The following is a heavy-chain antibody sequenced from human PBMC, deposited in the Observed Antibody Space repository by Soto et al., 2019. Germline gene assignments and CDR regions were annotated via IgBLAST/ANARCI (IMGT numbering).Heavy chain of an antibody. CDR2: IYPGDSDT. V-gene: IGHV5-51*01. CDR3: ARYLETYYYYYGMDV. J-gene: IGHJ6*02. CDR1: GYSFTSYW. Sequence: GEPPTISCKDSGYSFTSYWIGWVSQMHRKGLEWIGIIYPGDSDTRYSPSFQGQVTISADKSISTAYLQWSSLKASDTAMYYCARYLETYYYYYGMDVWGQGTTVTVSS.